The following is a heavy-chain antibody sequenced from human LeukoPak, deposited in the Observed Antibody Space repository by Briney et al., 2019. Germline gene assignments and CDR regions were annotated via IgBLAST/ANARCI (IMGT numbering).Heavy chain of an antibody. V-gene: IGHV4-59*01. CDR3: ARGPPGGQFDP. Sequence: SETLSLTCTVSGGSISSYYWSWIRQPPGKGLEWIGYIYYSGSTKYKPSLKSRVTISVDTSKNQFSLKLSSVTAADTAVYYCARGPPGGQFDPWGQGTLVTVSS. D-gene: IGHD3-10*01. CDR1: GGSISSYY. CDR2: IYYSGST. J-gene: IGHJ5*02.